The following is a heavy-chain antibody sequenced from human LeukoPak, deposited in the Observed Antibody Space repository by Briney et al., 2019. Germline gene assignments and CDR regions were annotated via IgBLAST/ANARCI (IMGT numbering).Heavy chain of an antibody. J-gene: IGHJ4*02. Sequence: ASVKVSCTASGYTFTSSGISWVRQAPGQGLEWMGWISVYNGNTNYAQKLQGRVTITTDTSTSTAYMELRSLTSDDTAVYYCASWAGSATLDYWGQGTLVTVSS. CDR3: ASWAGSATLDY. D-gene: IGHD2/OR15-2a*01. V-gene: IGHV1-18*01. CDR1: GYTFTSSG. CDR2: ISVYNGNT.